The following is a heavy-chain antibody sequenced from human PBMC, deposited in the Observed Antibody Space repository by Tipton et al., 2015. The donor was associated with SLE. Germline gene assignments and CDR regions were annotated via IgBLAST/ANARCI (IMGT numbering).Heavy chain of an antibody. D-gene: IGHD2-8*01. V-gene: IGHV3-43D*04. CDR2: ISWDGTSI. CDR1: GFTFADYA. J-gene: IGHJ3*02. Sequence: SLRLSCAASGFTFADYAMHWVRHAPGKGLEWVSLISWDGTSIYYGDSVKGRFSISRDNNKNFLYLQMNSLRAEDTAVFYCARDNGGDAFDIWGQGTMVTVSS. CDR3: ARDNGGDAFDI.